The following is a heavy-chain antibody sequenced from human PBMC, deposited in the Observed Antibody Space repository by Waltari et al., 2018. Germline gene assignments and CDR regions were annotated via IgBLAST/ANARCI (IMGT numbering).Heavy chain of an antibody. CDR1: GVTLSSFS. D-gene: IGHD3-10*02. J-gene: IGHJ5*02. CDR2: IKEDGTEK. Sequence: EVQLVESGGGLVQPGGCLRLSFASSGVTLSSFSMTWVRQAPGKGLEWVANIKEDGTEKKYVDSVKGRFTISRDNAKNSLYLEMNSLRVEDTAVYYCARGRYVPGPWGQGTLVTVSS. V-gene: IGHV3-7*03. CDR3: ARGRYVPGP.